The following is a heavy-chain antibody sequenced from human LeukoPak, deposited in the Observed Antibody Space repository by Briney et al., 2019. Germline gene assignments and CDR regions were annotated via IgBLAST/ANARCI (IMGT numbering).Heavy chain of an antibody. Sequence: GRSLRLSCAASGFTFSSYGMHWVRQAPGKGLEWVAVISYDGSNKYYADSVKGRFTISRDNSKNTLYLQMNSLRAEDTAVYYCAKWVSGSGWYTSPRYFDYWGQGTLVTVSS. CDR1: GFTFSSYG. J-gene: IGHJ4*02. V-gene: IGHV3-30*18. CDR3: AKWVSGSGWYTSPRYFDY. D-gene: IGHD6-19*01. CDR2: ISYDGSNK.